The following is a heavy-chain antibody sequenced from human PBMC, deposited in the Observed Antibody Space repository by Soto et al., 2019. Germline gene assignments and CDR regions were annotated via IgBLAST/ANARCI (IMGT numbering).Heavy chain of an antibody. CDR3: ARDRFARCSSSTSCYAKLEYYYGMDV. J-gene: IGHJ6*02. CDR2: ISGSGGST. CDR1: GFIFSSYS. D-gene: IGHD2-2*01. V-gene: IGHV3-23*01. Sequence: GGSLRLSCAASGFIFSSYSMSWVRQAPGKGLEWVSAISGSGGSTYYPGSVKGRFTISRENAKNSLYLQMNSLRAGDTAVYYCARDRFARCSSSTSCYAKLEYYYGMDVWGQGTTVTVSS.